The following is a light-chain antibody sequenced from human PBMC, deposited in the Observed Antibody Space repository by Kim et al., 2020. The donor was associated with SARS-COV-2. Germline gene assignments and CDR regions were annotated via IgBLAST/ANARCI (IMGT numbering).Light chain of an antibody. Sequence: PGQSVAISCTGTSSDIGAYSYVSWYQQHPGKAPKLMIFEVNKRPSGVSDRFSGSKSGNTASLTVSGLQAEDEADYYCSSYAGSKTVFGTGTKVTVL. CDR3: SSYAGSKTV. CDR1: SSDIGAYSY. V-gene: IGLV2-8*01. J-gene: IGLJ1*01. CDR2: EVN.